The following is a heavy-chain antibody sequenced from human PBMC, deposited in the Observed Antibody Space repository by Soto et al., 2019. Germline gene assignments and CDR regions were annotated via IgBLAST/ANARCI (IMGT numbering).Heavy chain of an antibody. D-gene: IGHD3-10*01. CDR2: ISYDGSNK. J-gene: IGHJ6*02. V-gene: IGHV3-30-3*01. CDR1: GFTFSSYA. CDR3: ARDVVLWFGEAFYGMDV. Sequence: GGSLRLSCAASGFTFSSYAMHWVRQAPGKGLEWVAVISYDGSNKYYADSVKGRFTISRDNSKNSLYLQMNSLRSEATAVYYCARDVVLWFGEAFYGMDVWGQGTTVTVSS.